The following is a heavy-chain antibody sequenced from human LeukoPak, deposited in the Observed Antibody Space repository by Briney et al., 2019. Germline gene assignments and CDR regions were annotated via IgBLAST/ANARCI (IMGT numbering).Heavy chain of an antibody. CDR3: ARHLSGSYSGYYFDY. J-gene: IGHJ4*02. Sequence: GESLKISCKGSGYSFSSYWIGWARQMPGKGLEWMGVIYPGDSHTRYSPSFQGQVTISADKSISTAFLQWSSLEASDTAMYYCARHLSGSYSGYYFDYWGQGTLVTVSS. V-gene: IGHV5-51*01. D-gene: IGHD1-26*01. CDR1: GYSFSSYW. CDR2: IYPGDSHT.